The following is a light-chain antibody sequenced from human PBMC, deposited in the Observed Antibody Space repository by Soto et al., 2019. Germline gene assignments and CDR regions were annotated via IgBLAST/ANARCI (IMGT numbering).Light chain of an antibody. J-gene: IGKJ2*01. CDR1: QSLLYTSNNKNY. V-gene: IGKV4-1*01. Sequence: DIVMTQSPDSLAVSLGERATINCKSSQSLLYTSNNKNYLAWYQQKPGQPPKLLICWASTRESGVPDRFSGSGSGTDFTLTISSLQAEDVAVFYCQQYYNTPYTFGQGTKLEIK. CDR2: WAS. CDR3: QQYYNTPYT.